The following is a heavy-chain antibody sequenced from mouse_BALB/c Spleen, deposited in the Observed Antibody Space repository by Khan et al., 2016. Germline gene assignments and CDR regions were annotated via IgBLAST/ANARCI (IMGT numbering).Heavy chain of an antibody. J-gene: IGHJ4*01. Sequence: EVKLEVSGGGLVQPGGSLKLSCAASGFDFSRYWMSWVRQAPGRGLEWIGEINPDSSTINYTPSLKDKFIITRDNAKNTLYLQMSKVRSEDTALYYCARGRWYGAMDYWGQGTSVTVSS. CDR1: GFDFSRYW. V-gene: IGHV4-1*02. CDR3: ARGRWYGAMDY. CDR2: INPDSSTI. D-gene: IGHD2-1*01.